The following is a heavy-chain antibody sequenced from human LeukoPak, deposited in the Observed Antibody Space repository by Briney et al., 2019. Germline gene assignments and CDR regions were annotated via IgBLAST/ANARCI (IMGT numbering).Heavy chain of an antibody. D-gene: IGHD6-19*01. CDR3: ASSGAVVAVAGTPFDY. CDR1: GGSISSYY. CDR2: IYTSGST. J-gene: IGHJ4*02. V-gene: IGHV4-4*07. Sequence: PSETLSLTCTVSGGSISSYYWSWIRQPAGKGLEWIGRIYTSGSTNYNPSLKSRVTMSVDTSKNQFSLKLSSVTAADTAVHYCASSGAVVAVAGTPFDYWGQGTLVTVSS.